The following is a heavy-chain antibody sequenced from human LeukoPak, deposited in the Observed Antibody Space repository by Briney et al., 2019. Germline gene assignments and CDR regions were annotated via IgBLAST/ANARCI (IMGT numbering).Heavy chain of an antibody. CDR1: GFTFSSYG. D-gene: IGHD4-23*01. CDR3: ARDTTVANGMDV. J-gene: IGHJ6*02. Sequence: GGSLRLSCAASGFTFSSYGMHWVRQAPGKGLEWVAVIWYDGSNKYYTDSVKGRFTISRDNSKNTLYLQMNSLRAEDTALYYCARDTTVANGMDVWGQGTTVTVSS. V-gene: IGHV3-33*01. CDR2: IWYDGSNK.